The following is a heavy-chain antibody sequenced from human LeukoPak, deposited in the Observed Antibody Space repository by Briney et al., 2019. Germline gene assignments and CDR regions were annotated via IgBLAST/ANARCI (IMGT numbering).Heavy chain of an antibody. Sequence: PGGSLRLSCAASGFTFSSYWMSWVRQAPGKGLEWVANIKQDGSEKYYVDSVKGRFTISRDNAKNSLYLQMNSLRAEDTAVYYCAGGWYLRYFQHWGQGTLVTVSS. CDR2: IKQDGSEK. J-gene: IGHJ1*01. V-gene: IGHV3-7*01. D-gene: IGHD6-19*01. CDR3: AGGWYLRYFQH. CDR1: GFTFSSYW.